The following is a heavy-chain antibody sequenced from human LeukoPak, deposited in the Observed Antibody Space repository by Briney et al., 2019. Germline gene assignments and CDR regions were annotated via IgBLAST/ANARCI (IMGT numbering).Heavy chain of an antibody. CDR1: GYTFTGYY. V-gene: IGHV1-2*02. J-gene: IGHJ4*02. D-gene: IGHD1-14*01. CDR3: ASWAGGNEPVASFDY. Sequence: ASVNVSCKPSGYTFTGYYMHWMRQAPGQGLEWMGWINLNSGGTNYAQKFQGRVTMTRDTSISTAYMELSRLRYDDTAVYYCASWAGGNEPVASFDYWGQGTLVTVSS. CDR2: INLNSGGT.